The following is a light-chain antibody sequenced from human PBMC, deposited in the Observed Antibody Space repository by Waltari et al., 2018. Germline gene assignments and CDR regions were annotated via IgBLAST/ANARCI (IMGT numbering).Light chain of an antibody. Sequence: SYDLTQPPSVSVSPGQTASITCSGNKLGTTFASWYQQRPGQSPVLVIYQDKKPPSGIPERFSGSNSGYTATLTISGALPMDEADYYCLAWDSSTAWTFGTGTRVTVL. CDR1: KLGTTF. V-gene: IGLV3-1*01. J-gene: IGLJ1*01. CDR3: LAWDSSTAWT. CDR2: QDK.